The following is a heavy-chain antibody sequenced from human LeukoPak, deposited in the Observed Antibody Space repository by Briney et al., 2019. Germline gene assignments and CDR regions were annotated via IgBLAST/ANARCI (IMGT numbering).Heavy chain of an antibody. D-gene: IGHD3-10*01. V-gene: IGHV4-4*02. CDR2: IYHSGST. CDR3: ARDSYYYGSGSYLDY. Sequence: SETLSLTCAVSGGSISSSNWWSWVRQPPGKGLEWIGEIYHSGSTNYNPSLKSRVTISVDKSKNQFSLKLSSVTAADTAVYYCARDSYYYGSGSYLDYWGQGTLVTVSS. CDR1: GGSISSSNW. J-gene: IGHJ4*02.